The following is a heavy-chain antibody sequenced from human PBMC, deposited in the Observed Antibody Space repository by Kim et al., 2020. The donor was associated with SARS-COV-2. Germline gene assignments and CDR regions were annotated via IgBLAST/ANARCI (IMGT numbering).Heavy chain of an antibody. Sequence: GGSLRLSCAASGFTFSSYAMSWVRQAPGKGLEWVSGISGSGGYTYYADSVKGRFTISRDNSKNTLYLQMNSLRPEDTALYYCAKHKLIAAPAIDYWAREPWSPSPQ. CDR3: AKHKLIAAPAIDY. V-gene: IGHV3-23*01. CDR1: GFTFSSYA. CDR2: ISGSGGYT. D-gene: IGHD6-13*01. J-gene: IGHJ4*02.